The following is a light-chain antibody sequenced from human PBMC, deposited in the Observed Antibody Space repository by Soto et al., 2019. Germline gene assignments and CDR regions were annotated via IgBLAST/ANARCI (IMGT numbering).Light chain of an antibody. Sequence: QSALTQPASVSGSPGQSITISCTGTSSDVGGYNYVSWYQQHPGKAPKLMIYEVNNRPSGVSNRFSGSKSGNTASLTISGLQAEDEADYYCSSFIRSSTWLFGGGTKLTVL. CDR2: EVN. CDR3: SSFIRSSTWL. V-gene: IGLV2-14*01. CDR1: SSDVGGYNY. J-gene: IGLJ3*02.